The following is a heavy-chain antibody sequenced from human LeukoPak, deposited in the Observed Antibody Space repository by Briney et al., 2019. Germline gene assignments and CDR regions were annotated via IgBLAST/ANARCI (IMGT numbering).Heavy chain of an antibody. Sequence: SVTVSRKASGGTFSSYAISWVRQAPGQGLEWVGRIIPILGIANYAQKFQGRVTITADKSTSTAYMELSSLRSEDTAVYYCARGYCSSTSCYTGFDYWGQGTLVTVSS. V-gene: IGHV1-69*04. CDR2: IIPILGIA. CDR1: GGTFSSYA. J-gene: IGHJ4*02. CDR3: ARGYCSSTSCYTGFDY. D-gene: IGHD2-2*02.